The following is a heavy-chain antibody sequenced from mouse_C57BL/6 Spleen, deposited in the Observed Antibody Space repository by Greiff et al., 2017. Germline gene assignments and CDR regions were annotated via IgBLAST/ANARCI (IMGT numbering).Heavy chain of an antibody. CDR1: GYTFTEYS. J-gene: IGHJ2*01. V-gene: IGHV1-62-2*01. D-gene: IGHD2-4*01. Sequence: QVQLKESGAELVKPGASVKLSCKASGYTFTEYSIHWVKQRSGQGLEWIGWFYPGSGSIKYNEKFTDKGTLTVDKSSSTVYMELSRLTTKDSSVDFCARHEPYEYVYFDYGGQGTTLTVSS. CDR3: ARHEPYEYVYFDY. CDR2: FYPGSGSI.